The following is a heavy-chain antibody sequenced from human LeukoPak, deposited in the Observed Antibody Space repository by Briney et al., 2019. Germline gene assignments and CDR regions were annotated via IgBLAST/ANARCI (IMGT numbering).Heavy chain of an antibody. D-gene: IGHD3-3*01. CDR2: ISSSSGYM. J-gene: IGHJ4*02. CDR3: ARGDFWSGYANDY. V-gene: IGHV3-21*01. Sequence: KPGGSLRLSCAASGFTFSSYSMNWVRQAPGKGLEWVSSISSSSGYMYYADSVKGRFTISRDNAKNSLYLQMNSLRAEDTAVYYCARGDFWSGYANDYWGQGTLVTVSS. CDR1: GFTFSSYS.